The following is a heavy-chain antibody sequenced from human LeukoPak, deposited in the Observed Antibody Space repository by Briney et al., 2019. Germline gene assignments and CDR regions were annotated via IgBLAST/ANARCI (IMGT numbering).Heavy chain of an antibody. Sequence: SETLSLTCAVHGGSLSAYYWSWIRQPPGKGLEWIGEINHSGSTNYNPSLKSRVTISVDTSKNQFSLKLSPLTAADKAVYYCARGLGSIAAAVYFDYWGPGTLVTVSS. D-gene: IGHD6-13*01. CDR1: GGSLSAYY. V-gene: IGHV4-34*01. CDR3: ARGLGSIAAAVYFDY. CDR2: INHSGST. J-gene: IGHJ4*02.